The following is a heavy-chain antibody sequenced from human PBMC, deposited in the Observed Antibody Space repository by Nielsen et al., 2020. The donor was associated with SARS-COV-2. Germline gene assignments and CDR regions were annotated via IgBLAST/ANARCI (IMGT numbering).Heavy chain of an antibody. J-gene: IGHJ2*01. CDR1: GFTFSSYD. CDR2: IGTAGDT. CDR3: ARGYCGGDCYSGDWYFDL. D-gene: IGHD2-21*02. Sequence: GGSLRLSCAASGFTFSSYDMHWVRQATGKGLEWVSAIGTAGDTYYPGSVKGRFTISRENAKNSLYLQMNSLRAGDTAVYYCARGYCGGDCYSGDWYFDLWGRGTLVTVSS. V-gene: IGHV3-13*01.